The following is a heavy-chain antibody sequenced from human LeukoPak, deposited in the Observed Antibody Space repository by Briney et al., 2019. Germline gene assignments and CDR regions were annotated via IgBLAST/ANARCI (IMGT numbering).Heavy chain of an antibody. Sequence: SVKVSCKAPGGTFSSYAISWVRQAPGQGLEWMGRIIPILGIANYAQKFQGRVTITADKSTSTAYMELSSLRSEDTAVYYCAREELGPSAFDIWGQGTMVTVSS. J-gene: IGHJ3*02. V-gene: IGHV1-69*04. CDR2: IIPILGIA. CDR3: AREELGPSAFDI. CDR1: GGTFSSYA. D-gene: IGHD1-26*01.